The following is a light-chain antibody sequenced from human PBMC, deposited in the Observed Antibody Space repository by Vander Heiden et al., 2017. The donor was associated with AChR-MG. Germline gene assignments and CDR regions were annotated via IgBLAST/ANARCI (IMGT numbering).Light chain of an antibody. V-gene: IGKV1-5*01. CDR1: QSISSW. Sequence: DMQMTHSPSTLSASVGDRVTITCRASQSISSWLAWYQQKPGKAPKLLIYDASSLESGVPSRFSGSGSGTEFTLTISSLQPDDFATYYCQQYNSYSSTFGQGTKVEIK. J-gene: IGKJ1*01. CDR2: DAS. CDR3: QQYNSYSST.